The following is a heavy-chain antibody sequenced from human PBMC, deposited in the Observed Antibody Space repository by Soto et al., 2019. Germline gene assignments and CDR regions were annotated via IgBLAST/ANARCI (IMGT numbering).Heavy chain of an antibody. D-gene: IGHD3-10*01. CDR1: NDSISPYY. CDR3: ASHFPPLHSGSHYFDL. V-gene: IGHV4-59*08. J-gene: IGHJ4*02. Sequence: QVQLQESGPGLVKPSETLSLTCTVSNDSISPYYWSWIRQPPGKGLEWIGFIYYSGSTTYNPSLKRRLTISVATSKNQLSLTLTSVPAADTPIYSCASHFPPLHSGSHYFDLWGQGTLVTVSS. CDR2: IYYSGST.